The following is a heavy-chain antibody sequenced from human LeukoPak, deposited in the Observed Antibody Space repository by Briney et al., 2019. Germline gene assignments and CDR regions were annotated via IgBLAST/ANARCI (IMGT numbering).Heavy chain of an antibody. J-gene: IGHJ4*02. Sequence: PSETLSLTCAVYGGSFSGYYWSWIRQPPGKGLEWIGEINHSGSTNYNPSLKSRVTISVDTSKNQFSLKLSSVTAADTAVYYCARAGYQYGDYVRWGQGALVTVSS. CDR2: INHSGST. CDR1: GGSFSGYY. D-gene: IGHD4-17*01. V-gene: IGHV4-34*01. CDR3: ARAGYQYGDYVR.